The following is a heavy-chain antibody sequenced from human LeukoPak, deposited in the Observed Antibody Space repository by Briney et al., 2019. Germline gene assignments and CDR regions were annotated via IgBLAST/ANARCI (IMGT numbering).Heavy chain of an antibody. J-gene: IGHJ3*02. V-gene: IGHV1-69*05. Sequence: ASVKVSCKASGYTFTSYGISWVRQAPGQGLEWMGGIIPIFGTANYAQNFQGRVTLTRDTSTSTVYMELSSLRSEDTAIYYCARIRDGYNDAYDIWGQGTVVTVPS. CDR2: IIPIFGTA. D-gene: IGHD5-24*01. CDR3: ARIRDGYNDAYDI. CDR1: GYTFTSYG.